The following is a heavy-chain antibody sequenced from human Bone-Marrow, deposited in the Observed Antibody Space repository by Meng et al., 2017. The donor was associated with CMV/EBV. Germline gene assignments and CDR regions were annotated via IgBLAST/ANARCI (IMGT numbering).Heavy chain of an antibody. CDR1: GFTFSTYS. V-gene: IGHV3-7*01. J-gene: IGHJ3*02. CDR2: IKQDGSEK. CDR3: AREGSFHATDAFDI. D-gene: IGHD3-16*02. Sequence: GGSLRLSCATSGFTFSTYSMNWVRQAPGKGLEWVANIKQDGSEKYYVDSVKGRFTISRDNAKNSLYLQMNSLRAEDTAVYYCAREGSFHATDAFDIWGQGTMVTVSS.